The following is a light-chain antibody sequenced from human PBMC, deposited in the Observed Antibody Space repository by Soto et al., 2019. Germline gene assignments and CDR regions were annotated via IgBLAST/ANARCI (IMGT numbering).Light chain of an antibody. J-gene: IGKJ4*01. CDR3: QQYDTSPPLT. Sequence: EIVLTQSPGTLSLSPGDRATLSCRASQSVTSNYLAWYQQKPGQAPRLLLYGASRRAIGIPDRFSGSGSGTAFTLTISRLEPEDFSVYYCQQYDTSPPLTFGGGTKVEIK. V-gene: IGKV3-20*01. CDR1: QSVTSNY. CDR2: GAS.